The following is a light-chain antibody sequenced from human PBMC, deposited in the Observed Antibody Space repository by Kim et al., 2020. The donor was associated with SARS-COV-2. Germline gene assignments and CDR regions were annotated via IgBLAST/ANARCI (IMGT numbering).Light chain of an antibody. J-gene: IGKJ4*01. CDR3: QQYAFTPFT. CDR2: GAS. V-gene: IGKV3-20*01. CDR1: QTVTNNY. Sequence: EIVLTQSPGTLSLSPGERATLSCRASQTVTNNYLAWYQQIPGQAPRLLIYGASSRATGIPDRFSGSGSGTDFTLTISRLEPEDFVVYYCQQYAFTPFTFGGGTKLEI.